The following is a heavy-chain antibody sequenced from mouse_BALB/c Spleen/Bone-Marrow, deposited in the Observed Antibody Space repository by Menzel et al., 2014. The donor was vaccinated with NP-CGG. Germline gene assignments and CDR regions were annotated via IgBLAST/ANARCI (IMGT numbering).Heavy chain of an antibody. J-gene: IGHJ3*01. CDR2: IAPGSGTT. D-gene: IGHD1-1*01. Sequence: DLVKPGASVKLSCKASGYTFTNFWINWIKQRPGQGLEWIGRIAPGSGTTYYNEMFKGKATLTVDTSSSTVYIQLSSLSSEDSAVYFCARGGDYYGSSSFAYWGQGTLVTVSA. V-gene: IGHV1S41*01. CDR3: ARGGDYYGSSSFAY. CDR1: GYTFTNFW.